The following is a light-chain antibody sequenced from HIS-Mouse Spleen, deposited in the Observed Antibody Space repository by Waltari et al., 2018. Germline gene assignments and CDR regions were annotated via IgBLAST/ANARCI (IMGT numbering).Light chain of an antibody. CDR3: QVWDSSSDHPVV. CDR1: NIGSKS. CDR2: DDS. Sequence: SYVLTQPPSVSVAPGQTARITCGGNNIGSKSVHWYQQKPGQAPVLVVYDDSDRPSGMRERFSGSNSGNTATLTISRVEAGDEADYYCQVWDSSSDHPVVFGGGTKLTVL. V-gene: IGLV3-21*02. J-gene: IGLJ2*01.